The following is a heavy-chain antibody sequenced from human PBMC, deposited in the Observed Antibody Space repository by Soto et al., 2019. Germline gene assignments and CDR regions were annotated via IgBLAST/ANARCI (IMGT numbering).Heavy chain of an antibody. Sequence: QLQLQESGPGLVKPSETLSLTCTVYGGSINNSSFYWGWVRQPPGKRLEWIGSIYYSGSDYYNPSLLSRPTLSVFTSENQCSQNLSSLTGADTAVYFCAMGHLVRGIIPYSFDSWGQGTLFTVSS. J-gene: IGHJ4*02. V-gene: IGHV4-39*01. CDR2: IYYSGSD. CDR3: AMGHLVRGIIPYSFDS. CDR1: GGSINNSSFY. D-gene: IGHD3-10*01.